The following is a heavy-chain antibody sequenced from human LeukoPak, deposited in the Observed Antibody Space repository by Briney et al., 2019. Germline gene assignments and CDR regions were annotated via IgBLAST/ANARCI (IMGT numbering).Heavy chain of an antibody. CDR2: INHSGST. J-gene: IGHJ4*02. D-gene: IGHD3-10*01. CDR3: ARGHYYGSGSYDY. V-gene: IGHV4-34*01. CDR1: GVSISSYY. Sequence: PSATLSLTCTVSGVSISSYYWSWIRQPPGKGLEWIGEINHSGSTNYNPSLKSRVTISVDTSKNQFSLKLSSVTAADTAAYYCARGHYYGSGSYDYWGQGTLVTVSS.